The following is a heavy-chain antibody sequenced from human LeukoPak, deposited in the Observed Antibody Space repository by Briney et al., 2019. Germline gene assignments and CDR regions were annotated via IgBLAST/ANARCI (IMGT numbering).Heavy chain of an antibody. CDR1: GDSVSSNSAA. Sequence: SQTLSLTCDISGDSVSSNSAAWNWIRQSPSRGLKWLGRTYYRSKWYNDYAVSVKSRITINPDTSKNQFSLQLNSVTPEDTAVYYCARDRGGSSWFRPNTPLIDYWGQGTLVTVSS. V-gene: IGHV6-1*01. J-gene: IGHJ4*02. CDR3: ARDRGGSSWFRPNTPLIDY. D-gene: IGHD6-13*01. CDR2: TYYRSKWYN.